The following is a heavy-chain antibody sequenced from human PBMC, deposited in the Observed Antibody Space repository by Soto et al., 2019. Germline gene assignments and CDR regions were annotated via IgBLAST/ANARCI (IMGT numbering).Heavy chain of an antibody. J-gene: IGHJ5*02. CDR3: ARYAVRGTHNWFDP. CDR2: INSDGSST. D-gene: IGHD1-7*01. V-gene: IGHV3-74*01. CDR1: GFTFSSYW. Sequence: GGSLRLSCAASGFTFSSYWMHWVRQAPGKGLVWVSRINSDGSSTSYADSVKGRFTISRDNAKNTLYLQINSLRAEDTAVYYCARYAVRGTHNWFDPWGQGTLVTVSS.